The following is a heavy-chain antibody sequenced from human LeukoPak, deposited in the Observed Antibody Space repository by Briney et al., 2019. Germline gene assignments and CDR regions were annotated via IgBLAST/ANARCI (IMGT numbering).Heavy chain of an antibody. Sequence: GGSLRLSCAASGFTFSNYAMTWVRRAPGKGLEWVSAIGASGVDTYYADSVRGRFTVSRDNSKNILYLYMSSLRAEDMAVYFCAKRPRDSTGYYLGAFHDWGQGTAVTVSS. CDR2: IGASGVDT. D-gene: IGHD3-22*01. CDR3: AKRPRDSTGYYLGAFHD. CDR1: GFTFSNYA. J-gene: IGHJ3*01. V-gene: IGHV3-23*01.